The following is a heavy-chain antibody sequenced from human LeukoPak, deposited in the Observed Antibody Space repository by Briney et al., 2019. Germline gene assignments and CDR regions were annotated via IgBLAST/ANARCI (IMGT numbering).Heavy chain of an antibody. V-gene: IGHV1-69*04. D-gene: IGHD3-3*01. CDR1: GGIFNTYT. J-gene: IGHJ4*02. CDR3: ARDDVTYDFLSGHRSDWREHFDQ. Sequence: ASVKVSCKASGGIFNTYTISWVRQAPGQGLEWTGRIIPVLGIANYAQTFQDRVTITADRATSTAYMEVNSLRSEDTAVYYCARDDVTYDFLSGHRSDWREHFDQWGQGTLVTVSS. CDR2: IIPVLGIA.